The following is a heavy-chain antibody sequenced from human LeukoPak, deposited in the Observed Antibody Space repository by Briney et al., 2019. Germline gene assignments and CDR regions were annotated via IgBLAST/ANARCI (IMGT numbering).Heavy chain of an antibody. V-gene: IGHV4-4*07. CDR3: AKAPRAVGTPIFEY. Sequence: SETLSLTCTVSGGSISSYYWSWIRQPAGKGLEWIGRIYTSGSTNYNPSLKSRVTMSVDTSKNQFSLKLSPVTAADTAVYYCAKAPRAVGTPIFEYWGQGTLVTVSS. J-gene: IGHJ4*02. CDR2: IYTSGST. CDR1: GGSISSYY. D-gene: IGHD6-13*01.